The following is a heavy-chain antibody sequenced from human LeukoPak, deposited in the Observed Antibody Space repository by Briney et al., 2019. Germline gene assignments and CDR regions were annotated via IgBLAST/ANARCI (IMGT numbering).Heavy chain of an antibody. D-gene: IGHD1-26*01. Sequence: PGGSLRLSCAASGYSFSDYDMSWIRQAPGKGLEWVSYIISSGSTIYYADSVKGRFTISRDNAKNSLYLQMNSLRVEDTAVYYCARVSGDGESSYRALDIWGQGTMVTVSS. V-gene: IGHV3-11*04. CDR1: GYSFSDYD. CDR3: ARVSGDGESSYRALDI. J-gene: IGHJ3*02. CDR2: IISSGSTI.